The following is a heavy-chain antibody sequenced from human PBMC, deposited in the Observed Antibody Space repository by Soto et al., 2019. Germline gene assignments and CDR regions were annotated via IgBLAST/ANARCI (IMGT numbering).Heavy chain of an antibody. D-gene: IGHD6-6*01. CDR3: AKGTRSSSYYGMDV. CDR1: GFTFDDYA. J-gene: IGHJ6*02. Sequence: EVQLVESGGGLVQPGRSLRLSCAVSGFTFDDYAMHWVRQAPGKGLEWVSGLSWNGDYTGYADSVKGRFTISRANTKNSLYLQMTSLRAEDTALYYCAKGTRSSSYYGMDVWGQGTTVTVSS. CDR2: LSWNGDYT. V-gene: IGHV3-9*01.